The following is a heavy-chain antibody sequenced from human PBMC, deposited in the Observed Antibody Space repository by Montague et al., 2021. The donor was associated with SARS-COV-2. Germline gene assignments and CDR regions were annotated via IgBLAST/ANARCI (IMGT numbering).Heavy chain of an antibody. J-gene: IGHJ3*02. D-gene: IGHD4-17*01. V-gene: IGHV6-1*01. CDR3: ARGSRRTVCTESAFDI. Sequence: CAISGDSVSSNSAAWNWIRQSPSRGLEWLGRTYYRSKWYNDYAVSVKSRITINPDTSKNQFSLQLNSVTPEDTAVYYCARGSRRTVCTESAFDIWGQGTMVTVSS. CDR2: TYYRSKWYN. CDR1: GDSVSSNSAA.